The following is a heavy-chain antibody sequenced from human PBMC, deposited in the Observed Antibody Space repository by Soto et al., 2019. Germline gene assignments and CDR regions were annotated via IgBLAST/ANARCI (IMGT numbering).Heavy chain of an antibody. D-gene: IGHD4-4*01. CDR3: ARMVDYNAPYFDF. CDR1: GFTFSNYW. J-gene: IGHJ4*02. Sequence: GGSLRLSCAASGFTFSNYWMSWVRQAPGKGLEWVANIKHDGRESYYVDSFKGRFTISRDNAKNSLYLQINSLGAEDTAVYYCARMVDYNAPYFDFWGQGALVTVSS. CDR2: IKHDGRES. V-gene: IGHV3-7*05.